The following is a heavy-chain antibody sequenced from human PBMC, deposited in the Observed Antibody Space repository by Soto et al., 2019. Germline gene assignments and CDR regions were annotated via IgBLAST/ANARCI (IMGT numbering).Heavy chain of an antibody. Sequence: ASVKVSCKASGYTFTSYGISWVRQAPGQGLEWMGRISAYNGNTNYAQKLQGRVTMTTDTSTSTAYMELRSLRSDDTAVYYCARAGMYYDFWSGYFGYWGQGTLVTVSS. D-gene: IGHD3-3*01. J-gene: IGHJ4*02. CDR2: ISAYNGNT. CDR3: ARAGMYYDFWSGYFGY. V-gene: IGHV1-18*01. CDR1: GYTFTSYG.